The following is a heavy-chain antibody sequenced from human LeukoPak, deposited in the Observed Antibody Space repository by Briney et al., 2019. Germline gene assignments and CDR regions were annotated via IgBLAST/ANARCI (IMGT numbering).Heavy chain of an antibody. CDR2: IYYSGST. Sequence: SETLSLTCTVSGGSISSYYWSWIRQPPGNGLEWIGYIYYSGSTNYNPSLKSRVTISVDTSKNQFSLKLSSVTAADTAVYYCARAVYSGSYFFDYWGQGTLVTVSS. V-gene: IGHV4-59*01. J-gene: IGHJ4*02. D-gene: IGHD1-26*01. CDR3: ARAVYSGSYFFDY. CDR1: GGSISSYY.